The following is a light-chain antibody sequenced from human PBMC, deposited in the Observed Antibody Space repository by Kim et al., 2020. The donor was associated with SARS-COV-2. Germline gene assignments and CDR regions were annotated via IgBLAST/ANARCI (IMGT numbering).Light chain of an antibody. CDR2: DNS. J-gene: IGLJ2*01. V-gene: IGLV1-51*01. Sequence: GQKVTLSCSGSSTNIGNNYVTWYQQLPGTAPKLLIYDNSKRPSGIPDRFSGSKSGTSATLGITGLQTGDEADYYCETWDSSLSVVVFGGGTQLTVL. CDR1: STNIGNNY. CDR3: ETWDSSLSVVV.